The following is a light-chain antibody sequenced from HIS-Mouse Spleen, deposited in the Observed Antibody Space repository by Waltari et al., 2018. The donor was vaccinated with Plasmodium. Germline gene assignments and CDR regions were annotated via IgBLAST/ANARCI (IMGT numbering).Light chain of an antibody. CDR3: QQYNNWPFT. CDR2: GAS. CDR1: QSVSSN. Sequence: EIVMTPSPATLSVSTGERATIPSRASQSVSSNLAWFQQKPGQAPRLLIYGASTRATGIPARFSGSRSGTEFTLTISSLQSEDFAVYYCQQYNNWPFTFGPGTKVDIK. J-gene: IGKJ3*01. V-gene: IGKV3-15*01.